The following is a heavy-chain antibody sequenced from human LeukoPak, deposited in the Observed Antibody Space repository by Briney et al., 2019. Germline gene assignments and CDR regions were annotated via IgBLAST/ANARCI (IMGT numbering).Heavy chain of an antibody. Sequence: GASVKVSCKASGYTFTDYYMHWVRQAPGQGLEWMGWINPYSGGTDYAQKFQGRVTMARDTSISTAYMELSRLTSDDTAVYYCARGAYAYSTAGFPPHYWGQGTLVTVSS. D-gene: IGHD2-2*01. CDR1: GYTFTDYY. CDR2: INPYSGGT. V-gene: IGHV1-2*02. J-gene: IGHJ4*02. CDR3: ARGAYAYSTAGFPPHY.